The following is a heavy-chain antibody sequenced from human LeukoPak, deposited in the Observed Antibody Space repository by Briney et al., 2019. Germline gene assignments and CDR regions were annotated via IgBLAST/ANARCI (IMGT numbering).Heavy chain of an antibody. V-gene: IGHV3-23*01. CDR2: ISGSGGST. J-gene: IGHJ4*02. CDR3: AAYGSGMLYYFDY. Sequence: PGRSLRLSCAASGFTFSSYAMSWVRQAPGEGLEWVSAISGSGGSTYYADSVKGRFTISRDNSKNTLYLQMNSLRAEDTAVYYCAAYGSGMLYYFDYWGQGTLVTVSS. D-gene: IGHD3-10*01. CDR1: GFTFSSYA.